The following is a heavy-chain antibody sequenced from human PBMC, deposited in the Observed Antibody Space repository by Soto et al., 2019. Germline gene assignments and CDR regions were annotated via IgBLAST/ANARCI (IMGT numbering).Heavy chain of an antibody. CDR2: INHNGST. J-gene: IGHJ6*03. D-gene: IGHD6-6*01. CDR3: ARNPPRPWRAARPNYYYYMDV. V-gene: IGHV4-34*01. CDR1: GGSFSGYP. Sequence: SETLSLTRAVYGGSFSGYPWSWVRQAPGKGLEGFREINHNGSTNYNPSLKSRVTISVDTSKNQFSLKLSSVTAADTAVYYCARNPPRPWRAARPNYYYYMDVWGKGTTVTVSS.